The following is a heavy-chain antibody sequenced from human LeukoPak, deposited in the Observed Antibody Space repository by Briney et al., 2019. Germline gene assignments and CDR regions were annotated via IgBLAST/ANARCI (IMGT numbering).Heavy chain of an antibody. Sequence: PSETLSLTCSVSGGSISGYYWNWIRQPPGKGLEWIGYIYYSGSTNYNPSLKSRVSISGDMSKNQISLKVESVTAADTAVYYCARLRGRSGSYSVDPWDQGTLVTVSS. CDR2: IYYSGST. V-gene: IGHV4-59*01. CDR3: ARLRGRSGSYSVDP. J-gene: IGHJ5*02. CDR1: GGSISGYY. D-gene: IGHD3-10*01.